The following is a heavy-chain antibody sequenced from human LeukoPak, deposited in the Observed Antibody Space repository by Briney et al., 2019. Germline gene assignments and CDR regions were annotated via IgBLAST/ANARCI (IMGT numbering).Heavy chain of an antibody. CDR1: GFTFSSYA. CDR3: ARVAYESSGWYDY. V-gene: IGHV3-30-3*01. Sequence: GGSLRLSCAASGFTFSSYAMHWVRQAPGKGLEGVAVISYDGSNKYYADSVKGRFTISRDNSKNTLYLQMNSLRAEDTAVYYCARVAYESSGWYDYWGQGTLVTVSS. D-gene: IGHD6-19*01. CDR2: ISYDGSNK. J-gene: IGHJ4*02.